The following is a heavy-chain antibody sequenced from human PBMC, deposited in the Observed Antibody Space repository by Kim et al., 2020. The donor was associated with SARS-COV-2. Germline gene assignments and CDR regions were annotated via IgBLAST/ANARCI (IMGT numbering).Heavy chain of an antibody. D-gene: IGHD3-22*01. CDR1: GFTFSSYA. Sequence: GGSLRLSCAASGFTFSSYAMHWVRQAPGKGLEWVAVISYDGSNKYYADSVKGRFTISRDNSKNTLYLQMNSLRAEDTAVYYCARVATADYYPYYYYYGM. CDR3: ARVATADYYPYYYYYGM. CDR2: ISYDGSNK. J-gene: IGHJ6*01. V-gene: IGHV3-30-3*01.